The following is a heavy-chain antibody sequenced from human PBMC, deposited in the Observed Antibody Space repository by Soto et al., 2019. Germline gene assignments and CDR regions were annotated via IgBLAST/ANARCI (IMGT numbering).Heavy chain of an antibody. J-gene: IGHJ6*02. CDR3: ASLQGFLSCFWVPDYYYYGMDV. CDR2: INPSGGST. CDR1: RYGLASNY. Sequence: GASVKLSSKAPRYGLASNYMRWVQQAHGQGLEWMGLINPSGGSTSYAQKFQGRVTMTRDTSTSTVYMELSSLRSEDTAVYYCASLQGFLSCFWVPDYYYYGMDVWGQGTMVTGSS. D-gene: IGHD3-3*01. V-gene: IGHV1-46*01.